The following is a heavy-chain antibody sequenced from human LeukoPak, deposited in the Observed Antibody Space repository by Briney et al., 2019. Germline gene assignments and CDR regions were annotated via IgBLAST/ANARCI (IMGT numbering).Heavy chain of an antibody. CDR3: AREYSSSPWYFDV. J-gene: IGHJ2*01. D-gene: IGHD6-6*01. CDR2: INPNSGGT. Sequence: ASVKVSCKASGYTFTGYYMHWVRQAPGQRLEWMGRINPNSGGTNYAQKFQGRVTMTRDTSISTAYMELSRLRPDDTAEYYCAREYSSSPWYFDVWGRGTLVTVSS. V-gene: IGHV1-2*06. CDR1: GYTFTGYY.